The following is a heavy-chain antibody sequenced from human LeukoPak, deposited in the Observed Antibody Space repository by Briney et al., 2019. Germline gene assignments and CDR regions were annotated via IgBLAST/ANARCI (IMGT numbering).Heavy chain of an antibody. CDR1: GYTFTNYW. Sequence: GESLKISCKASGYTFTNYWIAWVRQMPGKGLEYMGIIYPGDSEIRYGPSFQGQVIFSVDKSTNTAFLQWSSLKASDTAMYFCARPEPRVHYFDSWGQGTLVTVSS. J-gene: IGHJ4*02. CDR3: ARPEPRVHYFDS. CDR2: IYPGDSEI. V-gene: IGHV5-51*01. D-gene: IGHD4/OR15-4a*01.